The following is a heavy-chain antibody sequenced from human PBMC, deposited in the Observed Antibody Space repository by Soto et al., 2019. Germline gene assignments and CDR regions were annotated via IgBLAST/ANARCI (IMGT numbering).Heavy chain of an antibody. J-gene: IGHJ4*02. V-gene: IGHV3-7*01. CDR2: IKQDGSEK. CDR3: ARGSGSYYLH. CDR1: GFTFSNFW. Sequence: EVQLVESGGALVQPGMSLRLSCAASGFTFSNFWMSWLRQAPGKGLEWVANIKQDGSEKYFVDSVKGRFTISRDNAKNSLYLQMNSLRAEDTAVYYCARGSGSYYLHWGQGTLVTVSS. D-gene: IGHD1-26*01.